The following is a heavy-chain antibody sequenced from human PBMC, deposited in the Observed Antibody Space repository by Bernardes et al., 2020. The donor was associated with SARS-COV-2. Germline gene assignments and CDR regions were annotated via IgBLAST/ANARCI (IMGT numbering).Heavy chain of an antibody. CDR3: ARHECSSAGCYEDY. CDR1: GYKLTDYW. J-gene: IGHJ4*02. D-gene: IGHD2-2*01. V-gene: IGHV5-51*01. Sequence: ESLKISCQASGYKLTDYWVGWVRQVPGKSLEWIGIIYLGDSDTRYSPSFQGQVTMSADKSINTAYLQWGSLKASDTAIYYCARHECSSAGCYEDYWGQGTLVTVSS. CDR2: IYLGDSDT.